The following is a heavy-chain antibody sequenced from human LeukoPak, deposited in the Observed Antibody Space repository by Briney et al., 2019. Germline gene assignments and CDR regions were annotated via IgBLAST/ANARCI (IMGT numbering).Heavy chain of an antibody. Sequence: GGSLRLSCAASGFTFSNHWMHWVRQVSGKGLVWVSRINTDGSDTRYADSVEGRFTISRDNARNTLYLQMNSLRPEDTAVYYCARNNWGIDDWGQGTLVTVSS. V-gene: IGHV3-74*01. CDR1: GFTFSNHW. CDR3: ARNNWGIDD. J-gene: IGHJ4*02. CDR2: INTDGSDT. D-gene: IGHD7-27*01.